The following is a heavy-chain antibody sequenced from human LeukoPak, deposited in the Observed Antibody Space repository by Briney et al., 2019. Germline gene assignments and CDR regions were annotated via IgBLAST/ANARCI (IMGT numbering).Heavy chain of an antibody. V-gene: IGHV4-59*07. D-gene: IGHD3-9*01. Sequence: PSHSLSLTCPLSAASISIYYWSWIRQPPGKGREWIGYIYYSGSTNYNPSLKSRVAISVDTSKNQFSLRLSSVTAADTAVYYCARAVLTGYYPVYYYYYMDVWGKGTTVTVSS. CDR1: AASISIYY. J-gene: IGHJ6*03. CDR3: ARAVLTGYYPVYYYYYMDV. CDR2: IYYSGST.